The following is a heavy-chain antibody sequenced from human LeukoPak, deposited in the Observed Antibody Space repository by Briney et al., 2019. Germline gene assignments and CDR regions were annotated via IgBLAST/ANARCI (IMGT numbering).Heavy chain of an antibody. V-gene: IGHV3-7*01. CDR3: AREDGYCSGGNCYSYFDS. J-gene: IGHJ4*02. Sequence: GGSLRLSCAASGFTFSHFWMSWVRQAPGKGLEWVAYIKKSGSETYYVDSVKGRFTITRDNTRNSLFLQMYSLRAEDTAVYFCAREDGYCSGGNCYSYFDSWGQGTLVTVSS. CDR1: GFTFSHFW. CDR2: IKKSGSET. D-gene: IGHD2-15*01.